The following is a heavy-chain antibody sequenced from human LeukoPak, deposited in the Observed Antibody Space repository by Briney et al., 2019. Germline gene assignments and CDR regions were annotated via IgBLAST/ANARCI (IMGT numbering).Heavy chain of an antibody. Sequence: GGSLRHSCAASGFTFSSYGMHWVRQAPGKGLEWVAVIWYDGSNKYYADSVKGRFTISRDNSKNTLYLQMNSLRADDTAVYYCARGKGVVAADTNFDHWGQGTLVIVSS. CDR2: IWYDGSNK. CDR1: GFTFSSYG. D-gene: IGHD6-13*01. CDR3: ARGKGVVAADTNFDH. J-gene: IGHJ4*02. V-gene: IGHV3-33*01.